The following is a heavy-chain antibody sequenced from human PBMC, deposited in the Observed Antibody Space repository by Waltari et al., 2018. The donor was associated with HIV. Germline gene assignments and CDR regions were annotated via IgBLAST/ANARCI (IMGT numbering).Heavy chain of an antibody. V-gene: IGHV7-4-1*02. D-gene: IGHD1-26*01. CDR1: GYTFINYA. CDR3: ARAREWELLYPIDY. J-gene: IGHJ4*02. CDR2: INTNTGNP. Sequence: QVQLVQSGSELRKPGASVKVSCKESGYTFINYAMNWWRQAPRQGLEWMGWINTNTGNPTYAQGFTGRFVFSLDTSVSTAYLQISSLKTEDTAVYYCARAREWELLYPIDYWGQGTLVTVS.